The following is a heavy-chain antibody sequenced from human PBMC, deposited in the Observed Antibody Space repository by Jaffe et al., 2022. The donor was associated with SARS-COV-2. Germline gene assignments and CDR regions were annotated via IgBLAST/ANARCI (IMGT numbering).Heavy chain of an antibody. Sequence: QVQLQESGPGLVKPSQTLSLTCTVSGGSISSGSYYWSWIRQPAGKGLEWIGRIYTSGSTNYNPSLKSRVTISVDTSKNQFSLKLSSVTAADTAVYYCARVVDDYVWGSYRHYYFDYWGQGTLVTVSS. CDR1: GGSISSGSYY. D-gene: IGHD3-16*02. CDR3: ARVVDDYVWGSYRHYYFDY. CDR2: IYTSGST. V-gene: IGHV4-61*02. J-gene: IGHJ4*02.